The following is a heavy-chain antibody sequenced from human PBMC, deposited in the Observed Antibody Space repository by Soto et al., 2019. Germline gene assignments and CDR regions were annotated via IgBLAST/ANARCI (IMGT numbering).Heavy chain of an antibody. V-gene: IGHV1-18*04. D-gene: IGHD5-18*01. CDR1: GYSFTSYW. Sequence: GDSLKISCKGSGYSFTSYWIGWVRQAPGQGLEWMGWISAYNGNTNYAQKLQGRVTMTTDTSTSTAYMELRSLRSDDTAVYYCLGTAMAHFDYWGQGTLVTVSS. CDR2: ISAYNGNT. J-gene: IGHJ4*02. CDR3: LGTAMAHFDY.